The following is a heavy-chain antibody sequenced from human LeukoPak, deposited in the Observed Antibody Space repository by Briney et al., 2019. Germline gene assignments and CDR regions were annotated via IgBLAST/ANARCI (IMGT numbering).Heavy chain of an antibody. Sequence: GGSLRLSCAASGFTFSSYTMSWVRQAPGKGLEWVSVIYSGGSTYYADSVKGRFTISRDNSKNTLYLQMNSLRAEDTAVYYCARVEGARLATFYYYYYYGMDVWGQGTTVTVSS. CDR3: ARVEGARLATFYYYYYYGMDV. CDR1: GFTFSSYT. V-gene: IGHV3-53*01. CDR2: IYSGGST. J-gene: IGHJ6*02. D-gene: IGHD2/OR15-2a*01.